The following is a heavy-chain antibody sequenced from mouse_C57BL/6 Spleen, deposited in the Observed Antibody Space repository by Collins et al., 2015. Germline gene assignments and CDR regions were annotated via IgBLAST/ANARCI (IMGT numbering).Heavy chain of an antibody. D-gene: IGHD4-1*01. Sequence: QVQLQQPGTELVKPGASVKLSCKASGYTFTSYWMHWVKQRPGQGLEWIGNINPSNGGTNYNEKFKSKATLTVDKSSSTAHMQLSSLTSEDSAVYYCARANWAYWYFDVWGTGTTVTVSS. CDR1: GYTFTSYW. V-gene: IGHV1-53*01. CDR2: INPSNGGT. J-gene: IGHJ1*03. CDR3: ARANWAYWYFDV.